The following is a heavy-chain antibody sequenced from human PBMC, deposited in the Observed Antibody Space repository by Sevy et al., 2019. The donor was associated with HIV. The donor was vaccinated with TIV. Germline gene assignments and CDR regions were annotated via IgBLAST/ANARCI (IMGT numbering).Heavy chain of an antibody. V-gene: IGHV3-23*01. CDR1: GFTFSKYS. CDR2: LSFGCGEI. Sequence: GGSLRLSCAASGFTFSKYSMSWVRRPPGKGLEWVSTLSFGCGEINYADSVKGRFTISRDSSKSSVYLQLNNLRPEDTAVCYCAREEGTKPHDYWGQGTLVTVSS. CDR3: AREEGTKPHDY. J-gene: IGHJ4*02. D-gene: IGHD2-8*01.